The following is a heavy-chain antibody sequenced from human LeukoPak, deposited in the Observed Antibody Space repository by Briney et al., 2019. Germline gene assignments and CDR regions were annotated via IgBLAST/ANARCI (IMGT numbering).Heavy chain of an antibody. CDR3: ARGTYSSSWLDY. Sequence: ASERLSCNASGYTFTGYFMHWMRQAPGQGLDWMGWINPNSGGTNYAQKLQGRVTMTRDTSINTAYMELSGMRSDDTAVYYCARGTYSSSWLDYWGQGTLVTVTS. CDR2: INPNSGGT. D-gene: IGHD6-13*01. J-gene: IGHJ4*02. CDR1: GYTFTGYF. V-gene: IGHV1-2*02.